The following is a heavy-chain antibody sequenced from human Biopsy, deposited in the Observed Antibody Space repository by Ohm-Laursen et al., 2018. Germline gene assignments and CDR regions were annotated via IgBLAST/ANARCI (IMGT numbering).Heavy chain of an antibody. Sequence: GTLSLTCAVSGGSFTGHYWTWIRQPPGKGLEWIGHIYYSVMTNYNPSLQSRVSISVDTSRNQVSLTLSSVTAADTAVYYCARDSGILNYGNFKYYHYYGMDVWGQGTKVTVSS. J-gene: IGHJ6*02. CDR1: GGSFTGHY. CDR2: IYYSVMT. CDR3: ARDSGILNYGNFKYYHYYGMDV. V-gene: IGHV4-59*11. D-gene: IGHD4-11*01.